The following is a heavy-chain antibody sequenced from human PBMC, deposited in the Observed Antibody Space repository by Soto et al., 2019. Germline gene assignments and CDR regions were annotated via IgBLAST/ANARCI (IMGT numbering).Heavy chain of an antibody. V-gene: IGHV3-7*01. CDR1: GFTFSSNW. D-gene: IGHD3-22*01. Sequence: GGSLRLSCVGSGFTFSSNWMTWVRQAPGKGLEWVANIRQDGSEINYVDSVKGRFTISRDNTKNSLYLQMNSLRAEYTAVYYCAREYYYDSSGYPGAFDIWGQGTMVTVSS. CDR2: IRQDGSEI. J-gene: IGHJ3*02. CDR3: AREYYYDSSGYPGAFDI.